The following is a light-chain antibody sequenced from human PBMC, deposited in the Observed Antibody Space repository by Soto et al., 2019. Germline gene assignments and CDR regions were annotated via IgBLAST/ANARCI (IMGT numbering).Light chain of an antibody. CDR3: SSYTSSRPYV. Sequence: QSVLTQPASVSGPPGQSITISCTGTSSDVGDYNYVSWYQQPPGKAPKLMIYEVSTRPSGVSNRFSGSKSGNTASLTISGLQAEDEADYYCSSYTSSRPYVFGTGTKVTVL. CDR1: SSDVGDYNY. CDR2: EVS. V-gene: IGLV2-14*01. J-gene: IGLJ1*01.